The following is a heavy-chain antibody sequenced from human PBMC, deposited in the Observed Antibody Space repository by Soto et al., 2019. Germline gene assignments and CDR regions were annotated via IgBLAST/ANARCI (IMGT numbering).Heavy chain of an antibody. J-gene: IGHJ6*02. CDR3: ARYSNNWFQTEGMAV. Sequence: SETLSLTCTVSVDSITTYYWSWIRQPAGKGLEWIGRIDASGNTSYNPSLNSRVTMSIDTSKKQFSLKLTSVTAADTAIYYCARYSNNWFQTEGMAVWGQGTTVTVSS. D-gene: IGHD6-13*01. CDR2: IDASGNT. CDR1: VDSITTYY. V-gene: IGHV4-4*07.